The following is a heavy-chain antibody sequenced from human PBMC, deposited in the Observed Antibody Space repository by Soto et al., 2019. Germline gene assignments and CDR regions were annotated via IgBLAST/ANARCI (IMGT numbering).Heavy chain of an antibody. V-gene: IGHV3-21*04. J-gene: IGHJ4*02. CDR3: AKEYSTSFDY. Sequence: GGSLRLSCAASGFTFTRYSMNWVRQAPGKGLEWVSSISSTTNYIYYGDSVKGRFTISRDNSKNTLYLQMNGLRADDTAVYYCAKEYSTSFDYWGQGTPVTVSS. CDR2: ISSTTNYI. CDR1: GFTFTRYS. D-gene: IGHD6-6*01.